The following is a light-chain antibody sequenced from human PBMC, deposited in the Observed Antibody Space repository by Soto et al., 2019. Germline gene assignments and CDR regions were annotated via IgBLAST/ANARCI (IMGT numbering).Light chain of an antibody. Sequence: DIVMTQSPCTLSVSPGERATLSCRASQSVGTNLAWYQQRPGQAPRLLVYGASTRASGIPPRFSGSGSGTDFTLTISSLQSEDFAVYYCQQLNYWPRITFGQGTRLEI. J-gene: IGKJ5*01. CDR2: GAS. V-gene: IGKV3-15*01. CDR3: QQLNYWPRIT. CDR1: QSVGTN.